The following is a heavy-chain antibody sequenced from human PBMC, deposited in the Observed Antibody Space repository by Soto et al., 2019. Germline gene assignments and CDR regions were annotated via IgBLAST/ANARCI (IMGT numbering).Heavy chain of an antibody. CDR1: GHTFNNYY. Sequence: QVQLVQSGAEVKKPGASVKVSCKASGHTFNNYYMHWVRQAPGQGLEWMGIINPSGGRTKYAEKFQGRVTMTRDTSTSTVYMEMNSLTSEDTAVYYCARDQTYCTGGTCYPWFDPWGQGTLVTVSS. CDR2: INPSGGRT. CDR3: ARDQTYCTGGTCYPWFDP. V-gene: IGHV1-46*02. D-gene: IGHD2-15*01. J-gene: IGHJ5*02.